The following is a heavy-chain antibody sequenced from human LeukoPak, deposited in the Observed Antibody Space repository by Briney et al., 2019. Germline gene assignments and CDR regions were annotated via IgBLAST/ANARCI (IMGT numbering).Heavy chain of an antibody. CDR1: GYTLTSYG. D-gene: IGHD6-13*01. J-gene: IGHJ4*02. CDR3: ARESPGIAAAGREPFDY. Sequence: GASVKVSCMASGYTLTSYGISWVRQAPGQGLEWMIWISAYNGNTNYAQKLQGRVTMTTDTSTSTAYMELRSLRSDDTAVYYCARESPGIAAAGREPFDYWGQGTLVTVSS. V-gene: IGHV1-18*01. CDR2: ISAYNGNT.